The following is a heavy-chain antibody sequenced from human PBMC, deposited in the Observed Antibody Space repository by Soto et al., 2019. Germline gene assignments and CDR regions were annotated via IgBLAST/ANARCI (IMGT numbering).Heavy chain of an antibody. Sequence: SETLSLTCAVYGGSFSGYYWSWIRQPPGKGLEWIGEINHSGSTNYNPSLKSRVTISVDTSKNQFSLKLSSVTAADTAVYYCARQVIFGYNWFDPWGQGTLVTVSS. V-gene: IGHV4-34*01. J-gene: IGHJ5*02. CDR1: GGSFSGYY. D-gene: IGHD3-3*01. CDR2: INHSGST. CDR3: ARQVIFGYNWFDP.